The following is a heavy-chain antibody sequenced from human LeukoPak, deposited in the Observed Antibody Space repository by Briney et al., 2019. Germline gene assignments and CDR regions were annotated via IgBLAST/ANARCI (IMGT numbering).Heavy chain of an antibody. V-gene: IGHV3-21*01. CDR1: GFTFSSYS. D-gene: IGHD1-26*01. J-gene: IGHJ6*02. Sequence: GGSLRLPCAASGFTFSSYSMNWVRQAPGKGLEWVSSISSSSSYIYYADSVKGRFTISRDNAKNSLYLQMNSLRAEDTAVYYCARDRGIVGATRLFYYCYGMDVWGQGTTVTVSS. CDR3: ARDRGIVGATRLFYYCYGMDV. CDR2: ISSSSSYI.